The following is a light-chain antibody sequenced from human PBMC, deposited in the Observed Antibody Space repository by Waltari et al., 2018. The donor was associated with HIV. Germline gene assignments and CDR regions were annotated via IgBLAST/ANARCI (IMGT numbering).Light chain of an antibody. CDR2: EDN. V-gene: IGLV6-57*02. J-gene: IGLJ3*02. CDR3: QSFDGISAV. Sequence: NLMLTQPPSVSESPGKTVTIPCTGCTGRIASNYSHWYHQRPGSDPTTVIFEDNQRTSGGPYQLSGSIYNSSNASSITISRLKTEDEAYYCCQSFDGISAVFGGGTKLTVL. CDR1: TGRIASNY.